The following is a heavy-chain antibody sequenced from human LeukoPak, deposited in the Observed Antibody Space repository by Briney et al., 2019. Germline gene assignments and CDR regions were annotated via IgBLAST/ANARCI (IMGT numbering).Heavy chain of an antibody. CDR3: AKEENYYGSGTFDY. CDR1: GFSFSSYA. D-gene: IGHD3-10*01. V-gene: IGHV3-23*01. CDR2: ISGSGSST. Sequence: PGGSLRFSCAASGFSFSSYAMSWVRQAPGKRLEWVSAISGSGSSTYYADSVKGRFTISRDNSKNTLYLQMNSLRAEDTAVYYCAKEENYYGSGTFDYWGQGTLVTVSS. J-gene: IGHJ4*02.